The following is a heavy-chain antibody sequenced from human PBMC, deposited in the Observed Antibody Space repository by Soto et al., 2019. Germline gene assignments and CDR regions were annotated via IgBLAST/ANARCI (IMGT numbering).Heavy chain of an antibody. Sequence: QVQLVESGGGVVLPGRSLRLSCAAFGFTFSSYAMHWVRQAPGKGLEGVAVISYDGSNKYYADSVKGRFTISRDNSKNTLYLQMSSVKAEDTAVYYCTRVKKRGYYYGSGSNRSPYYYVMDIWGQGTTVTVSS. CDR2: ISYDGSNK. J-gene: IGHJ6*02. CDR1: GFTFSSYA. D-gene: IGHD3-10*01. CDR3: TRVKKRGYYYGSGSNRSPYYYVMDI. V-gene: IGHV3-30-3*01.